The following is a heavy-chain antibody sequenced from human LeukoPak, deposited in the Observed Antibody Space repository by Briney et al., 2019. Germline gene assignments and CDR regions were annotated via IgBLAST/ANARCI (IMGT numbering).Heavy chain of an antibody. CDR3: ARVGYCSHGSCLRLDWYFDL. V-gene: IGHV4-59*01. Sequence: PSETLSLTCAVSGDSISSWYWSWIRQPPGKGLEWIGYIYYSGTTYYNPSLKSRASISFDTSKNQFSLKLSSVTAADTAVYYCARVGYCSHGSCLRLDWYFDLWGRGTLVTVSS. CDR2: IYYSGTT. CDR1: GDSISSWY. D-gene: IGHD2-15*01. J-gene: IGHJ2*01.